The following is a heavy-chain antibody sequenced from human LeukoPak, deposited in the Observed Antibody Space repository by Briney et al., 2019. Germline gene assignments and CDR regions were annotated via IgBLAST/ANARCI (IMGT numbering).Heavy chain of an antibody. V-gene: IGHV3-74*01. D-gene: IGHD1-26*01. CDR3: IRHYDY. CDR1: GFTFSNYW. CDR2: INTDGSSA. Sequence: GGSLRLSCAASGFTFSNYWMHWVRQAPGKGLVWVSRINTDGSSASYADSVKGRFTISRDNAKNTLFLQMNSLTAEDTAIYFCIRHYDYWGQGTLVTVSS. J-gene: IGHJ4*02.